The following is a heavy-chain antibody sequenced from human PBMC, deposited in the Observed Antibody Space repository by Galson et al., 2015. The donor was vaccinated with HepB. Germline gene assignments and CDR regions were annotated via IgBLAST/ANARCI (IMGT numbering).Heavy chain of an antibody. D-gene: IGHD4-17*01. J-gene: IGHJ5*02. CDR1: GFTFSTYA. V-gene: IGHV3-30*04. CDR2: ISYDGSKK. Sequence: SLRLSCAASGFTFSTYAMHWVRQAPGKGLEWVAVISYDGSKKYYADSVKGRFTISRDNSKNTLYLQMSSLRAEDTGVYYCASTVTTGNNWFDPWGQGTLVTVSS. CDR3: ASTVTTGNNWFDP.